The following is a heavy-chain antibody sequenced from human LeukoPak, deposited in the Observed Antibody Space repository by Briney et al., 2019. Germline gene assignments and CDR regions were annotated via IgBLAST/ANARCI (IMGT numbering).Heavy chain of an antibody. CDR1: GFTFSSYA. V-gene: IGHV3-30*04. J-gene: IGHJ4*02. Sequence: GRSLTLSCAASGFTFSSYAMHWVRQAPGKGLEWVAVISYDGSNKYYADSVKGRFTISRDNSKNTLYLQMNSLRAEDTAVYYCARGNSSGWYYFDYWGQGTLVTVSS. CDR3: ARGNSSGWYYFDY. D-gene: IGHD6-19*01. CDR2: ISYDGSNK.